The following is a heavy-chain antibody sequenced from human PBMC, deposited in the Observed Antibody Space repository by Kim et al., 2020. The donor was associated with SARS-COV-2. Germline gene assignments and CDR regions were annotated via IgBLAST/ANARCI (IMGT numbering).Heavy chain of an antibody. Sequence: SNPSLKSRVTISVDTSQNQVSLKLSSVTAADTAVYYCARGAGYSSGADDYWGQGTLVTVSS. D-gene: IGHD6-19*01. J-gene: IGHJ4*02. V-gene: IGHV4-31*02. CDR3: ARGAGYSSGADDY.